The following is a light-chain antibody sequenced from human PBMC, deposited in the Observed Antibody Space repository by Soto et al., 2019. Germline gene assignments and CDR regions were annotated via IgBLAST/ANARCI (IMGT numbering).Light chain of an antibody. CDR2: EAS. CDR1: SSDVGDYNY. Sequence: QSALTQPASVSGSPGQSITISCTGTSSDVGDYNYVSWYQQVPGKAPKLMISEASHRPSGVSNRFSGSKSGNTASLTISGLQAGDEADYYCSSYTSSSTLVVFGGGTKLTVL. CDR3: SSYTSSSTLVV. J-gene: IGLJ2*01. V-gene: IGLV2-14*01.